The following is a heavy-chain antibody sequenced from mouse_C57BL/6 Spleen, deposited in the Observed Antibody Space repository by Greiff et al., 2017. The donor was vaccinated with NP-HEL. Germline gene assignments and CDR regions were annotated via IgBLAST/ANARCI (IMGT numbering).Heavy chain of an antibody. D-gene: IGHD1-1*01. CDR2: IHPSDSDT. CDR1: GYTFTSYW. Sequence: QVQLKQPGAELVKPGAPVKVSCKASGYTFTSYWMHWVKQRPGQGLEWIGRIHPSDSDTNYNQKFKGKATLTVDKSSSTAYMQLSSLTSEDSAVYYCAITVDPHWYFDVWGTGTTVTVSS. CDR3: AITVDPHWYFDV. V-gene: IGHV1-74*01. J-gene: IGHJ1*03.